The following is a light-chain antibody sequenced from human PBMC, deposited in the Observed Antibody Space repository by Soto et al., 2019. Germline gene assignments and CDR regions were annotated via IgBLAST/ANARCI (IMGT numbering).Light chain of an antibody. CDR2: YDD. CDR1: RSNIGNNA. Sequence: QSVLTQPPSVSEAPRQRVTISCSGRRSNIGNNAVNWYQQLPGKAPKLLIYYDDLLPSGVSDRFSGSKSGTSASLAISGLQSEDEADYDCAAWDDSLNGWVFGGGTKLTVL. CDR3: AAWDDSLNGWV. V-gene: IGLV1-36*01. J-gene: IGLJ3*02.